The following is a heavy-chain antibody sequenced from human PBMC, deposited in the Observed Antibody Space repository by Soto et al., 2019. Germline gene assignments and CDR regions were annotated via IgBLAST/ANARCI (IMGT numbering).Heavy chain of an antibody. CDR1: GFTFSSYS. V-gene: IGHV3-48*04. D-gene: IGHD2-2*01. J-gene: IGHJ4*02. CDR2: ISSSSTTE. CDR3: ARGVPAAE. Sequence: EVQLVESGGGLVQPGGSLRLSCAASGFTFSSYSMNWVRQAPGKRLEWVSYISSSSTTEYYADSVKGRFTISRDNAQNPLYLQMNSLRAEDMAVYYCARGVPAAEWGQGTLVTVSS.